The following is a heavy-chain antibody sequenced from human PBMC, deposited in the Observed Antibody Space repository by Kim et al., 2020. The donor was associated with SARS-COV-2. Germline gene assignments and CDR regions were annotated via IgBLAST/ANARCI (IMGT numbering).Heavy chain of an antibody. CDR2: IKTKDDGGTT. CDR3: TTEKKLFCSGRKCFSRMGDL. CDR1: GFTFSNVW. V-gene: IGHV3-15*01. Sequence: GGSLRLSCAASGFTFSNVWMSWVRQAPGKGLEWVGLIKTKDDGGTTDYSAPLKGRLTISRDDLESTLYLHINSRTTADTAVYYCTTEKKLFCSGRKCFSRMGDLWGRGTLVTVPS. D-gene: IGHD3-3*01. J-gene: IGHJ5*02.